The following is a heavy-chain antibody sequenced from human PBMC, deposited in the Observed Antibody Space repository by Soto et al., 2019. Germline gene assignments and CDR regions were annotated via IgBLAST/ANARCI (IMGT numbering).Heavy chain of an antibody. Sequence: SGPTLVNPTQTLTLTCTFSGFSLSTSGICVSWIRQPPGKALEWLARIDWDDDKHYSTSLKTRLTISKDTSKNQVVLTMTNMALVDTATFYCARVPKGSLEVDYWGREILVPVSS. CDR3: ARVPKGSLEVDY. V-gene: IGHV2-70*11. CDR2: IDWDDDK. J-gene: IGHJ4*02. CDR1: GFSLSTSGIC.